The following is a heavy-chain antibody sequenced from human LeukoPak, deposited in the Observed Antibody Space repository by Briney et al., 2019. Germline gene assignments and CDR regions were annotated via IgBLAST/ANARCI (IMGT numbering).Heavy chain of an antibody. CDR1: GYTFTGYY. V-gene: IGHV1-2*02. Sequence: ASVKVSCKASGYTFTGYYMHWVRQAPGQGLEWMGWINPNGGGTNYAQKFQGRVTMTRDTSISTAYMELSRLRSDDTAVYYCARAKDGSGRGLYYFDYWGQGTLVTVSS. J-gene: IGHJ4*02. CDR2: INPNGGGT. CDR3: ARAKDGSGRGLYYFDY. D-gene: IGHD3-10*01.